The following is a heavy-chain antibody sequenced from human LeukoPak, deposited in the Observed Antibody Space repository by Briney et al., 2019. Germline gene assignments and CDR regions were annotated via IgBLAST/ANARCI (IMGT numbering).Heavy chain of an antibody. CDR3: ARLYCSSTSCSTGGFDY. V-gene: IGHV4-34*01. J-gene: IGHJ4*02. CDR1: GGSFSGYY. D-gene: IGHD2-2*01. CDR2: INHSGST. Sequence: SETLSLTCAVYGGSFSGYYWSWIRQPPGKGLEWIGEINHSGSTNYNPSLKSRVTISVDTSKNQFSLKLSSVTAADTAVYYCARLYCSSTSCSTGGFDYWGQGTLVTVSS.